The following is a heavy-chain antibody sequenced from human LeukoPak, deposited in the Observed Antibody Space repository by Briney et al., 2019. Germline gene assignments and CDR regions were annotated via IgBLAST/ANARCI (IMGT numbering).Heavy chain of an antibody. CDR2: ISAYNGNT. J-gene: IGHJ4*02. CDR3: AGDNKYYYGSGYDY. Sequence: ASVKVSCKASGYTFTSYGISWVRQAPGQGLEWMGWISAYNGNTNYAQKLQGRVTMTTDTSTSTAYMELRSLRSDDTAVYYCAGDNKYYYGSGYDYWGQGTLVTVSS. CDR1: GYTFTSYG. V-gene: IGHV1-18*01. D-gene: IGHD3-10*01.